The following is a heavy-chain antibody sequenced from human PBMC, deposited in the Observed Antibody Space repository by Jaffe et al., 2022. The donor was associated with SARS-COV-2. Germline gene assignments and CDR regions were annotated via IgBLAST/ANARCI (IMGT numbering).Heavy chain of an antibody. J-gene: IGHJ4*02. V-gene: IGHV3-23*04. D-gene: IGHD3-9*01. CDR3: AKDVDIVTGYYWIH. Sequence: EVQLVESGGGLLQPGGSLRLSCAASGFTFSSYAMSWVRQAPGKGLEWVSRITGSSAATYYADSVKGRFTTSRDNSKNTLYLQLNSLRAEDTAVYYCAKDVDIVTGYYWIHWGQGTLVTVSS. CDR1: GFTFSSYA. CDR2: ITGSSAAT.